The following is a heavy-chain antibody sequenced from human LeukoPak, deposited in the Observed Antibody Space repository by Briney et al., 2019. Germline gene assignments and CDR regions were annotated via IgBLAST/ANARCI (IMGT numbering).Heavy chain of an antibody. V-gene: IGHV3-49*04. J-gene: IGHJ4*01. D-gene: IGHD3-22*01. CDR3: TRVNYYDSGSFYYGYFDY. Sequence: GGSLRLSCTASGFNFSAHAMSWVRQAPGKGLEWVGFIRSKGYGGKSDYAVSVKGRFTIARDDSESIAYLQMDSLKTEDTAVYYCTRVNYYDSGSFYYGYFDYWGHGTLVTVSS. CDR2: IRSKGYGGKS. CDR1: GFNFSAHA.